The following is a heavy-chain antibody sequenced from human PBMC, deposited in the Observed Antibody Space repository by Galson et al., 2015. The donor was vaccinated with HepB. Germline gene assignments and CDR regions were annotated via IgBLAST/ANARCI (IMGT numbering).Heavy chain of an antibody. CDR3: AREGKYYYYYMDV. CDR2: INHSGSI. D-gene: IGHD4-23*01. J-gene: IGHJ6*03. CDR1: GGSFSGYY. Sequence: ETLSLTCAVYGGSFSGYYWSWIRQPPGKGLEWIGEINHSGSINYNPSLKSRVTISVDTSKNQFSLKLSSVTAANTAVYYCAREGKYYYYYMDVWGKGTTVTVSS. V-gene: IGHV4-34*01.